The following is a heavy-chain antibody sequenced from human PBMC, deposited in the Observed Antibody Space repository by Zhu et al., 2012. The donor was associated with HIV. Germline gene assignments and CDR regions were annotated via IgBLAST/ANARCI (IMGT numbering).Heavy chain of an antibody. D-gene: IGHD2-21*02. J-gene: IGHJ4*01. CDR2: NNHSGRT. V-gene: IGHV4-34*02. CDR3: ASLRVTAAGASFDY. CDR1: GGSFTDYY. Sequence: QVQLQQWGAGLLKPSETLSLTCAVYGGSFTDYYWTWIRQPPGKTLEWIGENNHSGRTNYNQSLKSRITFLLDKSKNQFSLKLDSVTAADTAVYYCASLRVTAAGASFDYWGHGNLVTVSS.